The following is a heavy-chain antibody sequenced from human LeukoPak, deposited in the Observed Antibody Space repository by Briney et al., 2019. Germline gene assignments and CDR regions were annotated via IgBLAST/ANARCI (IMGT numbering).Heavy chain of an antibody. CDR3: AKDGDIAARPRWFDP. V-gene: IGHV3-23*01. Sequence: GGSLRLSCAASGFTFDDYAMHWVRQAPGKGLEWVSAISGSGGSTYYADSVKGRFTISRDNSKNTLYLQMNSLRAEDTAVYYCAKDGDIAARPRWFDPWGQGTLVTVSS. CDR2: ISGSGGST. D-gene: IGHD6-6*01. J-gene: IGHJ5*02. CDR1: GFTFDDYA.